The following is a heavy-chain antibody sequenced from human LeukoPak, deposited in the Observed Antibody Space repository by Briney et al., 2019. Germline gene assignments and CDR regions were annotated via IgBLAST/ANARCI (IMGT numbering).Heavy chain of an antibody. D-gene: IGHD2-21*02. CDR2: ISSSSSYI. Sequence: GGSLRLSCAASGFTFSSYSMNWVRQAPGKGLEWVSSISSSSSYIYYADPVKGRFTISRDNAKNSLYLQMNSLRAEDTAVYYCARDSVYCGGDCLYYYYMDVWGKGTTVTVSS. CDR1: GFTFSSYS. J-gene: IGHJ6*03. V-gene: IGHV3-21*01. CDR3: ARDSVYCGGDCLYYYYMDV.